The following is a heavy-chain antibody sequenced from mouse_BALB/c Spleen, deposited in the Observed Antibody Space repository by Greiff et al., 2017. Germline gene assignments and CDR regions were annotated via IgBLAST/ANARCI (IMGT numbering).Heavy chain of an antibody. CDR2: IYPGSGST. D-gene: IGHD2-1*01. V-gene: IGHV1-77*01. CDR1: GYTFTDYV. J-gene: IGHJ3*01. Sequence: QVQLKESGPELVKPGASVKMSCKASGYTFTDYVISWVKQRTGQGLEWIGEIYPGSGSTYYNEKFKGKATLTADKSSNTAYMQLSSLTSEDSAVYFCARDGNYPFAYWGQGTLVTVSA. CDR3: ARDGNYPFAY.